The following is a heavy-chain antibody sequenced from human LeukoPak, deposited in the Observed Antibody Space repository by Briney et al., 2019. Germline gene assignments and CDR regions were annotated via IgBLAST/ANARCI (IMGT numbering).Heavy chain of an antibody. Sequence: PSETLSLTCTVSGGSVSSGSYYWSWIQQPPGKGLEWIGYIYYSGSTNYNPSLKSRVTISVDTSKNQFSLKLSSVTAADTAVYYCAREAPYDYVWGTLFDYWGQGTLVTVSS. D-gene: IGHD3-16*01. V-gene: IGHV4-61*01. CDR3: AREAPYDYVWGTLFDY. CDR2: IYYSGST. J-gene: IGHJ4*02. CDR1: GGSVSSGSYY.